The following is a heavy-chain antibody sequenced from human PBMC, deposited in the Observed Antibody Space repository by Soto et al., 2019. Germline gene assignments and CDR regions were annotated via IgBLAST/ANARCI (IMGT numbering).Heavy chain of an antibody. CDR2: SPYDGSSK. CDR1: GITVSNSG. CDR3: ARRGTAALAKSRNDRFGF. V-gene: IGHV3-30*03. J-gene: IGHJ4*02. Sequence: PAGSLRLSCAASGITVSNSGMHWGCQAPGRGLEWLAVSPYDGSSKYYAESVRGRFTISRDNARNTVFLQMNSLRGEDTAVYYCARRGTAALAKSRNDRFGFCGQGAPVIVSA. D-gene: IGHD1-1*01.